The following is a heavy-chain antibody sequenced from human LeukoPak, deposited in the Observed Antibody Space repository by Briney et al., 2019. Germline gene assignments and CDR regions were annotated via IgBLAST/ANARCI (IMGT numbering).Heavy chain of an antibody. Sequence: ASVKISCKVSGYTFTDYYMHWVQQAPGKGHEWMGLVDPEDGETIYAEKFQGRVTITADTSTDTAYMELSSLRSEDTAVYYCATAHCSSTSCYKFVSDYYYMDVWGKGTTVTVSS. J-gene: IGHJ6*03. CDR1: GYTFTDYY. CDR2: VDPEDGET. CDR3: ATAHCSSTSCYKFVSDYYYMDV. V-gene: IGHV1-69-2*01. D-gene: IGHD2-2*02.